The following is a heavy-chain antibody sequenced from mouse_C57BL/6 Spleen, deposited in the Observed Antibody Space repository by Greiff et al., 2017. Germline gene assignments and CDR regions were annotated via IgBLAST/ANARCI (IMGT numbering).Heavy chain of an antibody. CDR1: GYTFTSYW. D-gene: IGHD3-2*02. Sequence: QVQLQQPGAELVKPGASVKLSCKASGYTFTSYWMQWVKQRPGQGLEWIGDIDPSDSYTNYNQKFKGKATLTVDTSSSTAYMQLSSLTSEDSAVYYCAIQTAQATYYAMDYWGQGTSVTVSS. CDR2: IDPSDSYT. V-gene: IGHV1-50*01. CDR3: AIQTAQATYYAMDY. J-gene: IGHJ4*01.